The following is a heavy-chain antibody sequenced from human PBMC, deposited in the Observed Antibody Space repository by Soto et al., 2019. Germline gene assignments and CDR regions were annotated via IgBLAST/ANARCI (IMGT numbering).Heavy chain of an antibody. J-gene: IGHJ6*02. CDR1: GFTFSRYG. CDR2: ISGLSSYI. V-gene: IGHV3-21*02. D-gene: IGHD6-25*01. CDR3: ARDPQQRLADSYHYGMDV. Sequence: EVQLVESGGGLVKPGGSLRLSCAASGFTFSRYGMNWVRQAPGKGLELVSSISGLSSYIYYADSVKGRFTVSRDNAKNSLYVQMNSLRAEDTAVYYCARDPQQRLADSYHYGMDVWGQGTTVIVSS.